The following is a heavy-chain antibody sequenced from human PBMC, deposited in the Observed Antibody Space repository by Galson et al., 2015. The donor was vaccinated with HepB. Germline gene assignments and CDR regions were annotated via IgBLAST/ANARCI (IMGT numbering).Heavy chain of an antibody. CDR1: GSTFSSYA. V-gene: IGHV3-23*01. CDR3: AKAGGSYYSQYYYYGMDV. J-gene: IGHJ6*02. Sequence: SLRLSCAASGSTFSSYAMGWVRQAPAKGLEWVSAISGSGGSTYYADSVKGRFTISRDNSKNTLYLQTNSLRAEDTAVYYCAKAGGSYYSQYYYYGMDVWGQGTTVTVSS. CDR2: ISGSGGST. D-gene: IGHD1-26*01.